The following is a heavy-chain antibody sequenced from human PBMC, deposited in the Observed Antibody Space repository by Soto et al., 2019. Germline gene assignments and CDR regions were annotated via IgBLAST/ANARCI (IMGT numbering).Heavy chain of an antibody. J-gene: IGHJ4*02. CDR1: GGSFSGYY. V-gene: IGHV4-34*01. Sequence: NPSETLSLTCAVYGGSFSGYYWSWVRQPPGKGLEWIGEINHSGSTNYNPSLKSRVTISVDTSKNQFTLRLSSVTAADTAVYYCARGAAAGFNYWGQGTLVTVSS. CDR3: ARGAAAGFNY. CDR2: INHSGST. D-gene: IGHD6-13*01.